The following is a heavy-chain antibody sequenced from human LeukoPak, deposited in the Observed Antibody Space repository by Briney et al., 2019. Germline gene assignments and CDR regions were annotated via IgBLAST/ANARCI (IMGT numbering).Heavy chain of an antibody. CDR3: ARVFRGYDSDWFDP. CDR2: IYYSGST. CDR1: GASISSYY. V-gene: IGHV4-59*01. J-gene: IGHJ5*02. Sequence: SETLSLTCTVSGASISSYYWSWIRQPPGKGLEWIGYIYYSGSTNYNPSLKSRVTISVDTSKNQFSLKLSSVTAADTAVYYCARVFRGYDSDWFDPWGQGTLVTVSS. D-gene: IGHD5-12*01.